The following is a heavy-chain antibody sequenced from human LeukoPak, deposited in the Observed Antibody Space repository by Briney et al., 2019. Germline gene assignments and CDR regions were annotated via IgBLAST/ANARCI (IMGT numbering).Heavy chain of an antibody. CDR1: GFTFGDYA. Sequence: GGSLRLSCTTSGFTFGDYAMSWFRQAPGKGLEWVGFIRSKAYGGTTEYAASVKGRFTISRDDSKSIAYLQMNSLKTEDTAVYYCTSSRPYDYSYYSPHWGQGTLVTVSS. CDR3: TSSRPYDYSYYSPH. J-gene: IGHJ4*02. D-gene: IGHD4-11*01. V-gene: IGHV3-49*03. CDR2: IRSKAYGGTT.